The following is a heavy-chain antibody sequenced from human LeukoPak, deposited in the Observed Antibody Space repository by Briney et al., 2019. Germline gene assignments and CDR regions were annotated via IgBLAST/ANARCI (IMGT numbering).Heavy chain of an antibody. CDR3: ARDRGSSWEFDY. J-gene: IGHJ4*02. Sequence: GGSLRLSCAASGFSFRDYAMYWVRQAPGKGLEWISAVSGGESTLYADSVKGRFTISRDNAKNSLYLQMNSLRAEDTAVYYCARDRGSSWEFDYWGQGTLVTVSS. D-gene: IGHD6-13*01. CDR1: GFSFRDYA. V-gene: IGHV3-69-1*01. CDR2: VSGGEST.